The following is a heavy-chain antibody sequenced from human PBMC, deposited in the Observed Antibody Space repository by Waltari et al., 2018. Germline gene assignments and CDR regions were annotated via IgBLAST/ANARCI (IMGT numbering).Heavy chain of an antibody. CDR1: GGSISSSNW. CDR2: NYHSGST. CDR3: ARALDTAISFDY. V-gene: IGHV4-4*02. J-gene: IGHJ4*02. D-gene: IGHD5-18*01. Sequence: QVQLQESGPGLVKPSGTLSLTCAVSGGSISSSNWWSWVRQPPGKGLEWIGENYHSGSTNYHPSLKSLVTISVDKSKNQFSLKLSSVTAADTAVYYCARALDTAISFDYWGQGTLVTVSS.